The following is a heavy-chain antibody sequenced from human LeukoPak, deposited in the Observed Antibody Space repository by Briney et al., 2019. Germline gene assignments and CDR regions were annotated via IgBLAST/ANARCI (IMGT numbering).Heavy chain of an antibody. D-gene: IGHD6-19*01. CDR2: INHSGST. J-gene: IGHJ5*02. Sequence: PSETLSLTCAVYGGSFSGYYWSWIRQPPGKGLEWIGEINHSGSTNYNPSLKSRVTISVDTSKNQFSLKLSSVTAADTAAYYCARGGAVAGKGNWFDPWGQGTLVTVSS. CDR1: GGSFSGYY. V-gene: IGHV4-34*01. CDR3: ARGGAVAGKGNWFDP.